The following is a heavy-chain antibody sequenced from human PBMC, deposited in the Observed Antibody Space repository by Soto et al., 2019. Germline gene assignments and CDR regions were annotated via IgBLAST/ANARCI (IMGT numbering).Heavy chain of an antibody. J-gene: IGHJ6*03. V-gene: IGHV3-23*01. Sequence: GSLRLSWAASGFTFSSYAMSWVRQAPGKGLEWVSAISGSGGSTYYADSVKGRFTISRDNSKNTLYLQMNSLRAEDTAVYYCAKDLITIFNYYYMDVWGKGTTGTVSS. CDR2: ISGSGGST. D-gene: IGHD3-3*01. CDR1: GFTFSSYA. CDR3: AKDLITIFNYYYMDV.